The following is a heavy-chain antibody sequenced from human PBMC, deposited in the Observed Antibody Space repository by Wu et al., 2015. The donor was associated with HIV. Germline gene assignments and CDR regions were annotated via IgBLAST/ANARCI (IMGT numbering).Heavy chain of an antibody. V-gene: IGHV1-2*02. CDR3: VRGARGMPKGAFDI. J-gene: IGHJ3*02. CDR1: GYSFTAYF. CDR2: LNPNTGAT. Sequence: QVQLVQSGAEVKRPGASVRVSCKASGYSFTAYFLHWVRQAPGQGLEFMGRLNPNTGATDFAQKFQGRVTVTRDTSISTAYMELSSLTSDDTAVYYCVRGARGMPKGAFDIWGQGTLVIVSS. D-gene: IGHD3-10*01.